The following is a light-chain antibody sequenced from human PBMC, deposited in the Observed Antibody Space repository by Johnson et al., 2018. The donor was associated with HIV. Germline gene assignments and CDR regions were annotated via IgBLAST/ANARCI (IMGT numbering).Light chain of an antibody. CDR1: SSNIGNNY. J-gene: IGLJ1*01. Sequence: QSVLTQPPSVSAAPGQKVTISCSGGSSNIGNNYVSWYQQLPRAAPKLLIYENSKRPSGIPDRFSGSKSGPSATLDITGLHTGDEADYYCGTWDNSLSAHFVFGSGTKITVL. V-gene: IGLV1-51*02. CDR3: GTWDNSLSAHFV. CDR2: ENS.